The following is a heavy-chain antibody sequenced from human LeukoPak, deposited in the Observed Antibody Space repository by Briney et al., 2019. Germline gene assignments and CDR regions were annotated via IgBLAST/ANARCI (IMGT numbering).Heavy chain of an antibody. D-gene: IGHD5-18*01. Sequence: PGGSLRLSCAASGFTFSSYAMSWVRQAPGKGLEWVSSISSSSSYIYYADSVKGRFTISRDNAKNSLYLQMNSLRAEDTAVYYCARQRGYSYGTDYWGQGTLVTVSS. CDR2: ISSSSSYI. CDR3: ARQRGYSYGTDY. J-gene: IGHJ4*02. CDR1: GFTFSSYA. V-gene: IGHV3-21*01.